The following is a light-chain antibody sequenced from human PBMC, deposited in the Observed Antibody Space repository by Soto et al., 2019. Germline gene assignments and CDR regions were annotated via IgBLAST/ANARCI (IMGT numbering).Light chain of an antibody. Sequence: QSALTQPASVSGSPGQSITISCTGTSSDVGGYNYVSWYQQHPGKAPKLMIYEVSNRPSGVPDRFSGSKSGTAGSLAITGLQAEDEADYYCQSTTLSATHVFGTGTKLTVL. CDR3: QSTTLSATHV. J-gene: IGLJ1*01. V-gene: IGLV2-14*01. CDR1: SSDVGGYNY. CDR2: EVS.